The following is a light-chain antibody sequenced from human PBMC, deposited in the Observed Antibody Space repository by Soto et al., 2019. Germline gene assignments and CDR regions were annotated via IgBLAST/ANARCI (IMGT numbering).Light chain of an antibody. J-gene: IGKJ5*01. CDR1: QSVSSY. V-gene: IGKV3-11*01. CDR2: DAS. Sequence: ESVLTQSPATLSLSPGGRATLSCRASQSVSSYLAWYQQKPGQAPRLLIYDASNRATGIPARFSGSGSGTDFTLTISSLEPEDFAVYYCQQRSNWPFFGQGTRLEIK. CDR3: QQRSNWPF.